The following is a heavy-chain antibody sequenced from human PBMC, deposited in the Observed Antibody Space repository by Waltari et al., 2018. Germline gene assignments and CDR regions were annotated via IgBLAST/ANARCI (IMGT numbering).Heavy chain of an antibody. CDR3: ARHELGISQYYYNMYV. CDR2: IIPMFGIP. V-gene: IGHV1-69*12. J-gene: IGHJ6*03. CDR1: GGSFGGYG. Sequence: VQLVQSGGEVKTPGSSVQVSCKASGGSFGGYGVSGVRQAPGQGLEWMGVIIPMFGIPDFSQKFQDRLTITADESTNTVYMELSSLTSEDTAIYYCARHELGISQYYYNMYVWGQGTTVTISS. D-gene: IGHD7-27*01.